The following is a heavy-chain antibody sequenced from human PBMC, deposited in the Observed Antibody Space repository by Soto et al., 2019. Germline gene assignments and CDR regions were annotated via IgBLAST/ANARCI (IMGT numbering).Heavy chain of an antibody. CDR1: GGSFSGYY. J-gene: IGHJ4*02. CDR2: INHSGST. V-gene: IGHV4-34*01. CDR3: ARGITMYSSSWYVGLDY. Sequence: PSETLSLTCAVYGGSFSGYYGSWIRQPPGKGLEWIGEINHSGSTNYNPSLKSRVTISVDTSKNQFSLKLSSVTAADTAVYYCARGITMYSSSWYVGLDYWGQGTLVTVSS. D-gene: IGHD6-13*01.